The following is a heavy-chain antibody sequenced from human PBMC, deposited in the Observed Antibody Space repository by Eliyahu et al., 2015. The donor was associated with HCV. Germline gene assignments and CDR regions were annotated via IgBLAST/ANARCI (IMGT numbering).Heavy chain of an antibody. J-gene: IGHJ4*02. CDR3: ARGATLTSYCSNGVCPFDY. Sequence: TCAVYGGSFSGYYWSWIRQPPGKGLEWIGEINHSGSTNYNPSLKSRVTISVDTSKNQFSLKLSSVTAADTAVYYCARGATLTSYCSNGVCPFDYWGQGTLVTVSS. CDR2: INHSGST. D-gene: IGHD2-8*01. V-gene: IGHV4-34*01. CDR1: GGSFSGYY.